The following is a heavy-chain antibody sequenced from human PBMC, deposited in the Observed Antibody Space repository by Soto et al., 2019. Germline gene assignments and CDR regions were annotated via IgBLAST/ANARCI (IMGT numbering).Heavy chain of an antibody. CDR1: GGTFSSYA. V-gene: IGHV1-69*12. J-gene: IGHJ6*02. CDR2: IIPIFGTA. D-gene: IGHD6-6*01. CDR3: ARGGRGSSPTYYYYGMDV. Sequence: QVQLVQSGAEVKKPGSSVKVSCKASGGTFSSYAISWVRQAPGQGLEWMGGIIPIFGTANYAQKFQGRVTITAAESTSTAYMELSSLRSEDTAVYYCARGGRGSSPTYYYYGMDVWGQGTTVTVSS.